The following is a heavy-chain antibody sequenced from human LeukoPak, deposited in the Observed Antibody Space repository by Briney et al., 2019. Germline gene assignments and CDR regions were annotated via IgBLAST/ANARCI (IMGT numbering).Heavy chain of an antibody. CDR2: ISSSGSTI. CDR3: ARDYYDSSGHFDY. J-gene: IGHJ4*02. D-gene: IGHD3-22*01. V-gene: IGHV3-11*04. CDR1: GFTFSDYY. Sequence: KPGGSLRLSCAASGFTFSDYYMSWIRQAPGRGLEWVSYISSSGSTIYYADSVKGRFTISRDNAKNSLYLQMNSLRAEDTAVYYCARDYYDSSGHFDYWGQGTLVTVSS.